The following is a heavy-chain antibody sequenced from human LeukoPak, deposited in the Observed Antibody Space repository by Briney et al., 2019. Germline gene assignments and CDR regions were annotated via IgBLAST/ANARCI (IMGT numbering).Heavy chain of an antibody. CDR3: ARGVEQHWLNNFDY. Sequence: ASVKVSCKASGYTFTSYDINGVRQATGQGREWMGWINPNRGNTGYAQKFQGRVTITRNTSISTAYMELSSLRSEDPAVYYCARGVEQHWLNNFDYWGQGTLVTVSS. CDR1: GYTFTSYD. D-gene: IGHD6-19*01. V-gene: IGHV1-8*01. CDR2: INPNRGNT. J-gene: IGHJ4*02.